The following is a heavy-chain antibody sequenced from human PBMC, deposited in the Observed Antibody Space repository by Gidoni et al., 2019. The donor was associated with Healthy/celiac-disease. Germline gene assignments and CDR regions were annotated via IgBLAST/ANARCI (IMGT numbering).Heavy chain of an antibody. J-gene: IGHJ4*02. CDR1: GYTVTSYG. V-gene: IGHV1-18*01. Sequence: QVQLVQSGAEVKKPGASVTVSCKASGYTVTSYGISWVRQAPGQGREWMGWISAYNGNTNSAPKLQGSVTMPTDTSTSTAYMELRSLRSDDTAVYYCARRIVYSVSYLFPTSYSFDYWGQGTLVTVSS. CDR2: ISAYNGNT. D-gene: IGHD1-26*01. CDR3: ARRIVYSVSYLFPTSYSFDY.